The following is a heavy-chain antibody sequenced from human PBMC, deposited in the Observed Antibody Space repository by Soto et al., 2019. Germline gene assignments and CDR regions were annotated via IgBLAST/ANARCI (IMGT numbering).Heavy chain of an antibody. D-gene: IGHD6-25*01. Sequence: EVQLLESGGGLVQPGGSLRLSCAVSGFSYSTFGVTWVRQAPWKGLEWVCGVSGGRGATHYRDSVRGRFTSTEDEAKNTVYLQMHSLRVEDTAAYDCTRCNGYAVLWGQGSLVTVSS. CDR3: TRCNGYAVL. CDR2: VSGGRGAT. V-gene: IGHV3-23*01. CDR1: GFSYSTFG. J-gene: IGHJ4*02.